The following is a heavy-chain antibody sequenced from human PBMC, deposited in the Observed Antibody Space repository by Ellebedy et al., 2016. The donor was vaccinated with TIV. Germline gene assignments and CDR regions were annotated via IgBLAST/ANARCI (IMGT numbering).Heavy chain of an antibody. CDR3: ARSKGPPGQQLARTFDY. CDR1: GGSISSYY. CDR2: IYTSGST. D-gene: IGHD6-13*01. Sequence: MPSETLSLTCTVSGGSISSYYWSRTRQPAGKGLEWIGRIYTSGSTNYNPSLKSRVTMSVDTSKNQFSLKLSSVTAADTAVYYCARSKGPPGQQLARTFDYWGQGTLVTVSS. J-gene: IGHJ4*02. V-gene: IGHV4-4*07.